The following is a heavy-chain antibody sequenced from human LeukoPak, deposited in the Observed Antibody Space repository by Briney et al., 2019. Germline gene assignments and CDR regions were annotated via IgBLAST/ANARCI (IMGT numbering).Heavy chain of an antibody. CDR3: GGLQVAAGTIDY. CDR1: GGSIGSYY. V-gene: IGHV4-59*01. Sequence: SETLSLTCTVSGGSIGSYYWSWIRQPPGKGLEWIGYIYYSGSTNYNPSLKSRVTISVDTSKNQFSLKLSSVTAADTAVYYCGGLQVAAGTIDYWGQGTLVTVSS. J-gene: IGHJ4*02. CDR2: IYYSGST. D-gene: IGHD6-13*01.